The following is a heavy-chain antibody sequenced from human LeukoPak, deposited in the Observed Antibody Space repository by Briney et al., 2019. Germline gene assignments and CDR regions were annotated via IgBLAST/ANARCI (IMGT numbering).Heavy chain of an antibody. V-gene: IGHV4-59*08. CDR3: ARGSGAGFWSGYMYYFDY. J-gene: IGHJ4*02. D-gene: IGHD3-3*01. CDR1: GGSISSYY. Sequence: SETLSLTCTVSGGSISSYYWSWIRQPPGKGLEWVGYIYYSGSTNYNPSLKSRVTISLDTSKNQFSLNLISVTAADTAVYYCARGSGAGFWSGYMYYFDYWGQGTLVTVSS. CDR2: IYYSGST.